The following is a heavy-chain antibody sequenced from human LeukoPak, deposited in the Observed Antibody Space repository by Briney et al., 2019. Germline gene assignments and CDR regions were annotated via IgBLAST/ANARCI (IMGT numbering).Heavy chain of an antibody. CDR3: ATAGQITMIVVDDAFDI. Sequence: ASVKVSCKVSGYTLTELSMHWVRQAPGKGLEWMGDFDPEDGETIYAQKFQGRVTMTEDTSTDTAYMELSSLRSEDTAVYYCATAGQITMIVVDDAFDIWGQGTMVTVSS. CDR2: FDPEDGET. V-gene: IGHV1-24*01. D-gene: IGHD3-22*01. J-gene: IGHJ3*02. CDR1: GYTLTELS.